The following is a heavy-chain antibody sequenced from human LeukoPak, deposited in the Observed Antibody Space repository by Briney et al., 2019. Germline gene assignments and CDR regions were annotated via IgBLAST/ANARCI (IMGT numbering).Heavy chain of an antibody. CDR3: ARVITATIYY. CDR2: ISSSSSTI. V-gene: IGHV3-48*01. Sequence: GGSLRLSCAASGFTFSSYSMNWVRQAPGKGLEWVSYISSSSSTIYYADSVKGRFTISRDNAKNSLYLQMNSLRAEDTAVYYCARVITATIYYWGQGTVVTASS. D-gene: IGHD1-7*01. CDR1: GFTFSSYS. J-gene: IGHJ4*02.